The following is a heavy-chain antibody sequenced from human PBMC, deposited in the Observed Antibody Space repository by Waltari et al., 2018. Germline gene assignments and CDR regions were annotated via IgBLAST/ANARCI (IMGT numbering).Heavy chain of an antibody. CDR1: GFTFSSYW. J-gene: IGHJ4*02. V-gene: IGHV3-7*01. Sequence: EVQLVESGGGLVQPGGSLRLSCVASGFTFSSYWMNWVRQAPGKGLEWVANIKQDGSEKYFVDAGKGRFTISRDNAKNALFLQMNSLRAEDTAVYYCATSRTFDYWGQGTLVTVSS. D-gene: IGHD2-2*01. CDR2: IKQDGSEK. CDR3: ATSRTFDY.